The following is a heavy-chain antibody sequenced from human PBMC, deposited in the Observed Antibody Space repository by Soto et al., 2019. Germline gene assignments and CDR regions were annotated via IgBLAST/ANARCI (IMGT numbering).Heavy chain of an antibody. Sequence: GGSLRLSCAASGFTFSSYSMNWVRQAPGKGLEWVSYISSSSSTIYYADSVKGRFTISRDNAKNSLYLQMNSLRDEDTAVYYCASLVGYCSGGSCYFDYWGQGTLVTVSS. D-gene: IGHD2-15*01. CDR3: ASLVGYCSGGSCYFDY. V-gene: IGHV3-48*02. CDR1: GFTFSSYS. CDR2: ISSSSSTI. J-gene: IGHJ4*02.